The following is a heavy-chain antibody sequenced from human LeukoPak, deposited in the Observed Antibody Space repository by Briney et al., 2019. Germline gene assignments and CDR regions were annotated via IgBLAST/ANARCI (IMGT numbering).Heavy chain of an antibody. CDR3: ARGVGGADY. Sequence: PGGXXRLACAASGFTFSSYWMSWVRQAPGKXLEWVANIKEDGSEKYYVDSVKGRFTISRDNAKNSLDLQMNSLRAEDTAVYYCARGVGGADYWAQGTLVTVSS. CDR2: IKEDGSEK. J-gene: IGHJ4*02. CDR1: GFTFSSYW. D-gene: IGHD2-21*01. V-gene: IGHV3-7*01.